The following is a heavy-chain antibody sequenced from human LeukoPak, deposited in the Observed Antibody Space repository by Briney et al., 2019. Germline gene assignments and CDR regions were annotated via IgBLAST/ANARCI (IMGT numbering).Heavy chain of an antibody. CDR1: GGSISSGGYS. CDR3: ARVDRAVAGSPPLDY. D-gene: IGHD6-19*01. J-gene: IGHJ4*02. CDR2: IYHSGST. Sequence: SQTLSLTCAVSGGSISSGGYSWSWIRQPPGKGLEWIGYIYHSGSTYYNPSLKSRVTISVDRSKNQFSLKLSSVTAADTAVYYCARVDRAVAGSPPLDYWGQGTLVTVSS. V-gene: IGHV4-30-2*01.